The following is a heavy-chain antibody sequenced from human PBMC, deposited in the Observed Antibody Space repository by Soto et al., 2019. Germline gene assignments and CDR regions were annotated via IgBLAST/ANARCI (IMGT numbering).Heavy chain of an antibody. Sequence: PSETLSLTCTVSRGSVTSGRYYWTWIRQHPGKGLEWIGYVSYTGSTYYSPSLRSRITISADTSQNQFSLKLNSVTAADTAVYYCARANYGQWLDYWGQGTLVT. V-gene: IGHV4-31*03. CDR1: RGSVTSGRYY. J-gene: IGHJ4*02. CDR2: VSYTGST. D-gene: IGHD6-19*01. CDR3: ARANYGQWLDY.